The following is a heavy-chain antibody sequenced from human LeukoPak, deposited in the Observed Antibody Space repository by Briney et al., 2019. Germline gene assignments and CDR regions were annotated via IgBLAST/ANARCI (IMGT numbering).Heavy chain of an antibody. D-gene: IGHD2-2*01. CDR3: ARGPYCSSTSCPNWFDP. Sequence: GESLRLSCAASGFTFSSYGMHWVRQAPGKGLEWVAVIWYDGSNKYYADSVKGRFTISRDNSKNTLYLQMNSLRAEDTAVYYCARGPYCSSTSCPNWFDPWGQGTLVTVSS. V-gene: IGHV3-33*01. CDR1: GFTFSSYG. J-gene: IGHJ5*02. CDR2: IWYDGSNK.